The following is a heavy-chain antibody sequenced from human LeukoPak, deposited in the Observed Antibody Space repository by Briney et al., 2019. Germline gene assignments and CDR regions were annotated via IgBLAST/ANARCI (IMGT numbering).Heavy chain of an antibody. D-gene: IGHD5-18*01. V-gene: IGHV3-23*01. CDR1: GFAFGSEA. J-gene: IGHJ4*02. CDR2: ISPGGGTT. CDR3: AKIPTRGYSYGFFDY. Sequence: GGSLRLSCAVSGFAFGSEAMSWVRQSPARGLEWVASISPGGGTTYYADSVKGRFTISRDNSKNTLYLQMNSLRAEDTAVYYCAKIPTRGYSYGFFDYWGQGTLVTVSS.